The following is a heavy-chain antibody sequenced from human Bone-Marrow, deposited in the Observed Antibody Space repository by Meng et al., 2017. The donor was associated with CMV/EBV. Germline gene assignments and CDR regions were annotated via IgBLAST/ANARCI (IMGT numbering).Heavy chain of an antibody. J-gene: IGHJ6*02. CDR2: INPNSGGT. CDR3: ARDQFYCSSTSCYGEDYYYGMDV. D-gene: IGHD2-2*01. V-gene: IGHV1-2*02. Sequence: ASVKVSCKASGYTFTGNYMHWVRQAPGQGLEWMGWINPNSGGTNYAQKFQGRVTMTRDTSISTAYMELSRLRSDDTAVYYCARDQFYCSSTSCYGEDYYYGMDVWGQGTTVTVSS. CDR1: GYTFTGNY.